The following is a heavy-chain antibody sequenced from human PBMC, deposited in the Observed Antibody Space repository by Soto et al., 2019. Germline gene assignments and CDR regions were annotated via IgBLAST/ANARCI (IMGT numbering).Heavy chain of an antibody. V-gene: IGHV3-15*01. Sequence: EVQLVESGGGLVKPGGSLRLSCAASGFTFSNAWMSWVRQAPGKGLEWVGGIKSKTDGGTTEYAPPVKGRFTISRDDSKNTLYLQMDGLKTQETAGYYCTTEPTIGYCMSTSCYLYNWFDPWGQGTLVTVSS. J-gene: IGHJ5*02. CDR1: GFTFSNAW. CDR2: IKSKTDGGTT. CDR3: TTEPTIGYCMSTSCYLYNWFDP. D-gene: IGHD2-2*01.